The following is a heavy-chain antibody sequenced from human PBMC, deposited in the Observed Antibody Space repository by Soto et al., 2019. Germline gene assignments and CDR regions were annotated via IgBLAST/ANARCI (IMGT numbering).Heavy chain of an antibody. V-gene: IGHV4-31*03. CDR2: IYYSGST. CDR1: GGSISSGGYY. J-gene: IGHJ4*02. Sequence: SETLSLTCTVSGGSISSGGYYWSWIRQHPGKGLEWIGYIYYSGSTYYNPSLKSRVTISVDTSKNQFSLKLSSVTAADTAVYYCARDLPAPKYYFDDWGQGTRVTVSS. CDR3: ARDLPAPKYYFDD.